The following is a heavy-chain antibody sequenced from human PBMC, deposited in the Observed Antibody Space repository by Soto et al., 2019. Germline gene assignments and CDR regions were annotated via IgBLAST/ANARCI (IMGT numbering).Heavy chain of an antibody. J-gene: IGHJ4*02. CDR2: IYHSGST. CDR1: GGSISSYY. D-gene: IGHD3-22*01. Sequence: SETLSLTCTVSGGSISSYYWSWIRQPPGKGLEWIGYIYHSGSTNYNPSLKSRLTISLDTSKNQFSLKLSSVTAADTAVYYCARDYYDSSGYYYPFDHWGQGTLVTVSS. V-gene: IGHV4-59*01. CDR3: ARDYYDSSGYYYPFDH.